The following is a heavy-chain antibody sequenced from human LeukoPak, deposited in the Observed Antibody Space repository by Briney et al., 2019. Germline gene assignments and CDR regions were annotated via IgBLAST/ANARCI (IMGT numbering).Heavy chain of an antibody. CDR2: ISDTGGNT. CDR1: GFTFSTYA. J-gene: IGHJ4*02. CDR3: AKGRTNDY. Sequence: SGVSLRLSCAASGFTFSTYAMSWVRQTPERGLEWVSAISDTGGNTFYADSVKGRFTISRDNSKNTLYLQMNSLRAEDTAIYYCAKGRTNDYWGQGTLVTVSS. V-gene: IGHV3-23*01. D-gene: IGHD1/OR15-1a*01.